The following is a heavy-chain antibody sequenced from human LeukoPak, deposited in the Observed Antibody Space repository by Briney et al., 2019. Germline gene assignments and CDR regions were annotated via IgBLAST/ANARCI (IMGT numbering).Heavy chain of an antibody. CDR2: IYYSGST. CDR3: ARASLYYMDV. CDR1: GGSISSHY. Sequence: PSETLSLTCTVSGGSISSHYWSWIRQPPGKGLEWIGYIYYSGSTNYNPSLKSRVTISVDTSKNQFSLKLSSVTAADTAVYYCARASLYYMDVWGKGTTATVSS. J-gene: IGHJ6*03. V-gene: IGHV4-59*11.